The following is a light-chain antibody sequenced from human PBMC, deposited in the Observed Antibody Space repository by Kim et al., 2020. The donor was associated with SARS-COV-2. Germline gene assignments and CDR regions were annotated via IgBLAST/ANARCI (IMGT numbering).Light chain of an antibody. CDR2: GAS. CDR3: QQYDTWPPVT. V-gene: IGKV3-15*01. Sequence: SPGERVTLSCRASQSVSSKLAWYQQKPGQAPRLLIYGASTRATGTPARFSGSGYGTEFTLDISSLQSEDFAVYYCQQYDTWPPVTFGGGTKVDIK. CDR1: QSVSSK. J-gene: IGKJ4*01.